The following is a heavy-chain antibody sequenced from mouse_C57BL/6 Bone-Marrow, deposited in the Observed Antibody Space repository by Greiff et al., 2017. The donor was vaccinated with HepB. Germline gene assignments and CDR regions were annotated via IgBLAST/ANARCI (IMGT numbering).Heavy chain of an antibody. CDR2: IDPSDSYT. Sequence: QVQLQQSGAELVRPGTSVKLSCKASGYTFTSYWMHWVKQRPGQGLEWIGVIDPSDSYTNYNQKFKGKATLTVDTSSSTAYMQLSSLTSEDSAVYYCALIYYDYDGSFYYAMDYWGQGTSVTVSS. J-gene: IGHJ4*01. V-gene: IGHV1-59*01. CDR3: ALIYYDYDGSFYYAMDY. D-gene: IGHD2-4*01. CDR1: GYTFTSYW.